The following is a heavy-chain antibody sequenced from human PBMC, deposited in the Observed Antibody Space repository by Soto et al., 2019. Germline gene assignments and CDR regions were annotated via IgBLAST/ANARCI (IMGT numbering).Heavy chain of an antibody. CDR1: GFTFSSYS. J-gene: IGHJ4*02. CDR3: ARDVGIAARPAPFDY. V-gene: IGHV3-21*01. D-gene: IGHD6-6*01. Sequence: EVQLVESGGGLVKPGGSLRLSCAASGFTFSSYSMNWVRQAPGKGLEWVSSISSSSSYIYYADSVKGRFTISRDNAKNSLYLQMNSLRAEDTAVYYCARDVGIAARPAPFDYWGQGALVTVSS. CDR2: ISSSSSYI.